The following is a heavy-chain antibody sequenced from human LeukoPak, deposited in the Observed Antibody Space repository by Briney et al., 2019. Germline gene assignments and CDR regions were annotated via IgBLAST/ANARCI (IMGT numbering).Heavy chain of an antibody. CDR1: GFTFSSYA. J-gene: IGHJ4*02. D-gene: IGHD5-18*01. CDR3: ARARDTVMVTPMW. CDR2: ISNSGDAT. Sequence: GGSLRLSCAASGFTFSSYAMSWVRQVPGKGLEWVSTISNSGDATHYADSVKGRFTISRDNSKNTLYLQMNSLRAEDTAVYYCARARDTVMVTPMWWGQGTLVTVSS. V-gene: IGHV3-23*01.